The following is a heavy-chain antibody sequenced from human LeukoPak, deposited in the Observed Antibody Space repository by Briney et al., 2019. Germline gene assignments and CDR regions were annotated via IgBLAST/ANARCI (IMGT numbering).Heavy chain of an antibody. CDR1: GGSISSYY. Sequence: SETLSLTCTVSGGSISSYYWSWIRQPPGKGLEWIGYIYYSGSTNYNPSLKCRVTISVDTSKNQFSLKLSSVTAADTAVYYCAREPRGILDPWGQGTLVTVSS. CDR3: AREPRGILDP. CDR2: IYYSGST. D-gene: IGHD3-10*01. J-gene: IGHJ5*02. V-gene: IGHV4-59*01.